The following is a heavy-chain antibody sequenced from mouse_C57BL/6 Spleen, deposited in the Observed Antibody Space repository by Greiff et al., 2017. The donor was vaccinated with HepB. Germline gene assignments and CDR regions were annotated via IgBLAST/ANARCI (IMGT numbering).Heavy chain of an antibody. Sequence: DVKLQESGGGLVQPGGSLSLSCAASGFTFTDYYMSWVRQPPGKALEWLGFIRNKANGYTTEYSASVKGRFTISRDNSQSILYLQMNALRAEDSATYYCARSVYGSSYGYFDVWGTGTTVTVSS. D-gene: IGHD1-1*01. J-gene: IGHJ1*03. V-gene: IGHV7-3*01. CDR2: IRNKANGYTT. CDR1: GFTFTDYY. CDR3: ARSVYGSSYGYFDV.